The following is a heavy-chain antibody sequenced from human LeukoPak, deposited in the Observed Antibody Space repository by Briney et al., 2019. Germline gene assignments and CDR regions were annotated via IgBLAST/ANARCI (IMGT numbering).Heavy chain of an antibody. CDR2: ISAYNGNT. CDR1: GYTFTSYG. Sequence: ASVKVSCKASGYTFTSYGISWVRQAPGQGLEWMGWISAYNGNTNYAQKLQGRVTMTTDTSTSTAYMELRSLRSDDTAVYYCAGVGDIVLMVYDFDYWGQGTLVTVSS. V-gene: IGHV1-18*01. CDR3: AGVGDIVLMVYDFDY. D-gene: IGHD2-8*01. J-gene: IGHJ4*02.